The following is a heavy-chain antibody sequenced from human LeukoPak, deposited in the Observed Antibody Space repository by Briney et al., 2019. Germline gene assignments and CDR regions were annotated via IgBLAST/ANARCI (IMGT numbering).Heavy chain of an antibody. CDR1: GGSISSGH. CDR3: ASLPIDSSTGTFGWFDP. V-gene: IGHV4-59*01. CDR2: ISYSGST. J-gene: IGHJ5*02. D-gene: IGHD1-14*01. Sequence: SETLSLTCTVSGGSISSGHWTWIRQPPGKGLEWIARISYSGSTNYNPSLKSRVTISLDSSKNQFSLRLSSVTPADTAAYYCASLPIDSSTGTFGWFDPWGQGTLVTVSS.